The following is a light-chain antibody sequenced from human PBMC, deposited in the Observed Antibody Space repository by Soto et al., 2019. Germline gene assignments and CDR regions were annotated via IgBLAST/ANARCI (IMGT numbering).Light chain of an antibody. V-gene: IGKV3-15*01. CDR1: QSISIN. CDR3: QQHNNWPPT. Sequence: EIVMTQSPATLSVSPGERVTLSCRASQSISINLAWYQRKPGQSPRLLFSGASTRATGVPGRFSGSGSGTEFTLSISSLQSEDFAVYFCQQHNNWPPTFGQRTKVEI. CDR2: GAS. J-gene: IGKJ1*01.